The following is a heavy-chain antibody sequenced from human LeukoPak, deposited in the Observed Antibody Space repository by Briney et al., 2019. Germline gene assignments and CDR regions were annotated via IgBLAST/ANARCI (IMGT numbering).Heavy chain of an antibody. J-gene: IGHJ4*02. Sequence: ASVKLSCKSSGYAFTSYAMHWVRQAPGPRLGWMGWINTGNGNTKYSQKFQGRVTITRDTSASTANMELRSLRSEDTAVYYCARDGSGSYLSGDYWGQGTLVTVSS. D-gene: IGHD1-26*01. V-gene: IGHV1-3*04. CDR2: INTGNGNT. CDR1: GYAFTSYA. CDR3: ARDGSGSYLSGDY.